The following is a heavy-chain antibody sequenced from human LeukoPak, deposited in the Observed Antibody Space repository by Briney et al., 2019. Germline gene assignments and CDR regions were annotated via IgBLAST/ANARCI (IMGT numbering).Heavy chain of an antibody. CDR1: GGSISSGSYY. V-gene: IGHV4-39*01. CDR2: IYYSGST. D-gene: IGHD3-16*01. Sequence: SETLSLTCTVSGGSISSGSYYWSWIRQPPGKGLEWIGSIYYSGSTYYNPSLKSRVTISVDTSKNQFSLKLSSVTAADTAVYYCARRGGGLNWFDPWGQGTLVTVSS. J-gene: IGHJ5*02. CDR3: ARRGGGLNWFDP.